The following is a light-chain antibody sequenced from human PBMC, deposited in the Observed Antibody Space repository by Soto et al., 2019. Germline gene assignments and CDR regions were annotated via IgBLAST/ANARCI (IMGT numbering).Light chain of an antibody. CDR3: QHQHT. CDR1: QDISNN. J-gene: IGKJ5*01. V-gene: IGKV1-33*01. Sequence: DIQPTQSPSSLSVSVGDRVTITCQAGQDISNNLNRYQQKPGKAPKLLIYDASYLETGVPSRFSGSGSGTDFTFTITSLQAEDFATYYCQHQHTFGQGTRLE. CDR2: DAS.